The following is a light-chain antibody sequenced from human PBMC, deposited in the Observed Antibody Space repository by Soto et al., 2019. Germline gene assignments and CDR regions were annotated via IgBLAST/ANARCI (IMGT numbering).Light chain of an antibody. V-gene: IGLV2-14*01. Sequence: QLVLTQPASVSGTPGQSITISCTGSNSDVGLYDFVSWYQHHPGRAPKLIVSEVSHRPSGISNRFSGSKSGNTASLTISGLQSEDEADYYCISYTSDDVRYVFGTGTKLT. CDR2: EVS. CDR3: ISYTSDDVRYV. J-gene: IGLJ1*01. CDR1: NSDVGLYDF.